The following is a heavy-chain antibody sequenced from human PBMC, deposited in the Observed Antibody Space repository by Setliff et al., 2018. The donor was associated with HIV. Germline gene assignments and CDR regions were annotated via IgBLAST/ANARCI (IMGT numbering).Heavy chain of an antibody. V-gene: IGHV3-23*01. CDR1: GFPFRSYS. J-gene: IGHJ3*02. D-gene: IGHD3-10*01. Sequence: PGESLKISCAASGFPFRSYSMNWVRQAPGKGLEWVSTISESGDNTKYADSVKGRFTISRDNSKNTLYLQMNNLRVEDTAVYYCARRGNYLGDAFDIWGQGTMVTVSS. CDR2: ISESGDNT. CDR3: ARRGNYLGDAFDI.